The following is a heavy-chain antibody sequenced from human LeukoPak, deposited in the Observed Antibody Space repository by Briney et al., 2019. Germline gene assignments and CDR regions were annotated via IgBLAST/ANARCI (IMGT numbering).Heavy chain of an antibody. V-gene: IGHV3-7*01. Sequence: PGGSLRLSCAASGFTFNKYWMSWVRQAPGKGLEWVANIKHDGSEKYYVDSVKGRFTISRDNAKNSLFLQMNSLRAEDMAVYYCAKDTRRIMAHDYWGQGTLVIVSS. CDR1: GFTFNKYW. CDR2: IKHDGSEK. D-gene: IGHD3-16*01. CDR3: AKDTRRIMAHDY. J-gene: IGHJ4*02.